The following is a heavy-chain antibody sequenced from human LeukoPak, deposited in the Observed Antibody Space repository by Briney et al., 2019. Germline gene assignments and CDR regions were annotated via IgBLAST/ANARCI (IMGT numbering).Heavy chain of an antibody. Sequence: ASVKVSCMASGYTFTGYYMHWVRQPPGQGLEWMGWINPNSGGTNYAQKFLGRGTMTRDTSIRPAYMELSRLTSYDTAVYYCTRTSSYLSGRPFDHWGQGTRVTVSS. D-gene: IGHD3-10*01. J-gene: IGHJ4*02. CDR2: INPNSGGT. V-gene: IGHV1-2*02. CDR1: GYTFTGYY. CDR3: TRTSSYLSGRPFDH.